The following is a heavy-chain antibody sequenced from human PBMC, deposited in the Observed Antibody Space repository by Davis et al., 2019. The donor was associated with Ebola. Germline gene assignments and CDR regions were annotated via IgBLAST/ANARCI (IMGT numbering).Heavy chain of an antibody. CDR1: GYTFTSYD. D-gene: IGHD6-19*01. CDR2: ISADNDNT. CDR3: ARGWDSSGWQN. V-gene: IGHV1-18*01. Sequence: ASVKVSCKASGYTFTSYDINWVRQATGQGLEWMGRISADNDNTKYAQKLQGRVTMTTDTSTSTAYLELRSLRSDDTAVYYCARGWDSSGWQNWGQGTLVTVSS. J-gene: IGHJ4*02.